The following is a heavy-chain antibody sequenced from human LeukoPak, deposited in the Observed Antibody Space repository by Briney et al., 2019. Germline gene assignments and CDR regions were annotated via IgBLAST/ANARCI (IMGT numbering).Heavy chain of an antibody. Sequence: GESLKISCKGSGYSFTSYWIGWARQMPGKGLEWMGIIYPGDSDTRYSPSFQGQVTISADKSISTAYLQWSSLKASDTAMYYCARLQYYYDSSGYYYWFDPWGQGTLVTVSS. CDR2: IYPGDSDT. J-gene: IGHJ5*02. D-gene: IGHD3-22*01. V-gene: IGHV5-51*01. CDR3: ARLQYYYDSSGYYYWFDP. CDR1: GYSFTSYW.